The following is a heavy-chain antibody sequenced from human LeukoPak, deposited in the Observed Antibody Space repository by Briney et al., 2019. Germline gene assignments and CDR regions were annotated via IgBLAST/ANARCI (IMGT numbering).Heavy chain of an antibody. V-gene: IGHV3-48*04. CDR1: GSIFSSYT. J-gene: IGHJ4*02. CDR2: ITSSSNII. Sequence: GGSLRLSCAASGSIFSSYTMNWVRQAPGKGLEWISYITSSSNIIYYADSVKGRFTISRDNATNSLYLQMNSLRAEDTAVYYCARDGVRSGGFDYWGQGILVTVSS. D-gene: IGHD3-10*01. CDR3: ARDGVRSGGFDY.